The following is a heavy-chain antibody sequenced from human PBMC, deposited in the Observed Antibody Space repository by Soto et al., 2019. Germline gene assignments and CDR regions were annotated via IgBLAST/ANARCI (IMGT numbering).Heavy chain of an antibody. V-gene: IGHV3-74*01. J-gene: IGHJ4*02. CDR2: MNPEVTTI. CDR1: GFTLSNYW. CDR3: GRGAYGDPVDF. Sequence: PGGSLRLSCAASGFTLSNYWMHWARQAPGKGLVWVSRMNPEVTTISYADSVKGRFTISRDNARDTLHLEMNGLRADDTAVYYCGRGAYGDPVDFWGQGTLVTVSS. D-gene: IGHD4-17*01.